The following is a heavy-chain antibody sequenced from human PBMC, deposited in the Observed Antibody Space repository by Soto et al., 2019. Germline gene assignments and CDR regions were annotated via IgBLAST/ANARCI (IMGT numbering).Heavy chain of an antibody. CDR3: ARHSGPSGYGSGYYYYMDV. D-gene: IGHD5-12*01. Sequence: GESLKISCKGSGYRFTTYWIGWVRQTPGRGLEWMGIVYPDDSDTKYSPSFQGQVTISADKSISTAYLQWSSLKASDTAMYYCARHSGPSGYGSGYYYYMDVWGKGTTVTVSS. CDR1: GYRFTTYW. V-gene: IGHV5-51*01. J-gene: IGHJ6*03. CDR2: VYPDDSDT.